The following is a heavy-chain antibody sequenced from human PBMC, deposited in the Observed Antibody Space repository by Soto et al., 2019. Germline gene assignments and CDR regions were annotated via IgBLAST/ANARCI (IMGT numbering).Heavy chain of an antibody. CDR3: ARSPPGDSEGIGSGDWFDP. Sequence: LETVSLTCTVSGDSVPSGTYYWSCIRRPPWKGLEWIGHIYYRGSTNYSPSLKSRVTISLDTPNNQFSPKLSSVTAADTAGYYCARSPPGDSEGIGSGDWFDPWGQGTLVTVSS. D-gene: IGHD2-15*01. CDR2: IYYRGST. J-gene: IGHJ5*02. CDR1: GDSVPSGTYY. V-gene: IGHV4-61*01.